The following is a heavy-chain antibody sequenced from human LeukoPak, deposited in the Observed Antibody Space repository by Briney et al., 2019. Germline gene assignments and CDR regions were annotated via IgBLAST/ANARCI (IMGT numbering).Heavy chain of an antibody. CDR1: GFTFSSYG. Sequence: GGSLRLSCAASGFTFSSYGMSWVRQAPGKGLEWVSAISGSGGSTYYADSVKGRFTISRDNSKNTLDLQMGSLRAEDMAVYFCARGDWLLPFDYWGQGTLVTVSS. CDR3: ARGDWLLPFDY. D-gene: IGHD3/OR15-3a*01. CDR2: ISGSGGST. V-gene: IGHV3-23*01. J-gene: IGHJ4*02.